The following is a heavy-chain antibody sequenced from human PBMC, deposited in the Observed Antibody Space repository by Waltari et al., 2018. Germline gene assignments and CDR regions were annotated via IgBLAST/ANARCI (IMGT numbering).Heavy chain of an antibody. CDR3: ARVNDYYDTNGAFFDI. Sequence: QVQLQQWGAGLLKPSETPSLTCAVYGGSFRDYYWGWIRQPPGKGLEWVGQINHRGNTNYNPSLKTRVTISVDKSKNQFSLRLSSVTAADTAVYYCARVNDYYDTNGAFFDIWGQGTMVTVSS. D-gene: IGHD3-22*01. J-gene: IGHJ3*02. CDR2: INHRGNT. V-gene: IGHV4-34*02. CDR1: GGSFRDYY.